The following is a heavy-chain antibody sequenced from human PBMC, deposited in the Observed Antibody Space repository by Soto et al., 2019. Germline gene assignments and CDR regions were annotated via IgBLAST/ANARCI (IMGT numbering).Heavy chain of an antibody. D-gene: IGHD2-2*01. V-gene: IGHV4-34*01. CDR3: ARGADGMPSPNSHY. CDR1: GDSFSGYF. CDR2: ITEGGTT. J-gene: IGHJ4*02. Sequence: SETLSLTCAVHGDSFSGYFWTWIRQPPGKGLEWIAEITEGGTTNYSPSLKSRVSIAVDSSKRQFSLTLSSVTAADTAMYYCARGADGMPSPNSHYSSQASLVTVSS.